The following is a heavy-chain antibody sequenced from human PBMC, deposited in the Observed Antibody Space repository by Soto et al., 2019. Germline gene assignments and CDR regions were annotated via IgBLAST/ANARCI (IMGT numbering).Heavy chain of an antibody. CDR3: AHIPNYYQYDCFDP. V-gene: IGHV2-5*02. D-gene: IGHD3-16*01. CDR1: GFSLTTRGVG. Sequence: QITLKESGPTLVKPTQTLTLTCTFSGFSLTTRGVGVGWIRQPPGKALECLALIYWDDDKRYSPSLQSRLSLTMDTSKNQVVLTMTNVDPVDTATYYCAHIPNYYQYDCFDPWGQGTLVSVSS. CDR2: IYWDDDK. J-gene: IGHJ5*02.